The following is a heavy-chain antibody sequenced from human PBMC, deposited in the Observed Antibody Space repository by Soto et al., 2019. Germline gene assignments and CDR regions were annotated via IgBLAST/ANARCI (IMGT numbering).Heavy chain of an antibody. D-gene: IGHD3-9*01. J-gene: IGHJ5*02. Sequence: QVQLQESGPGLVKPSQTLSLTCTVSGGSINTAGYYWNWVRHSPGKGLEWIGYIFYSGTTYYNPSLESRLTMSLDKSKNHFSLRFSSVTAADTAYYYCARSFYDLSTATGGHWFDPWGHGTLVTVSS. CDR3: ARSFYDLSTATGGHWFDP. V-gene: IGHV4-31*03. CDR1: GGSINTAGYY. CDR2: IFYSGTT.